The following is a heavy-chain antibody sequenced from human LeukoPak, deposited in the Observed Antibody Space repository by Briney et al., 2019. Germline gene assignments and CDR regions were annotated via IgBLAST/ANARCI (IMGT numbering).Heavy chain of an antibody. CDR1: GGSISSGDYY. D-gene: IGHD3-22*01. Sequence: PSETLSLTCTVSGGSISSGDYYWSWIRQPPGKGLEWIGYIYYSGSTYYNPSLKSRVTISVDTSKNQFSLKLSSVTAADTAVYYCARDRDYHDSSGYQVAHYYYGMDVWGQGTTVTVPS. CDR3: ARDRDYHDSSGYQVAHYYYGMDV. V-gene: IGHV4-30-4*01. CDR2: IYYSGST. J-gene: IGHJ6*02.